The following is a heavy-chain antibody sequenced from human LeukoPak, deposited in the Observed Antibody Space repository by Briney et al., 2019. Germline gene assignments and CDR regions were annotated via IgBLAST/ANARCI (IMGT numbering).Heavy chain of an antibody. CDR2: ISSSSSYI. J-gene: IGHJ3*02. CDR1: GCTFSSYS. V-gene: IGHV3-21*04. CDR3: AKDLGTWGASDI. Sequence: GGSLRLSCAASGCTFSSYSMNWVRQAPGKGLEWVSSISSSSSYIYYPDSVKGRFTISRDNSKSTLYLQMNSLTGDDTAIYYCAKDLGTWGASDIWGQGTMVTVSS. D-gene: IGHD7-27*01.